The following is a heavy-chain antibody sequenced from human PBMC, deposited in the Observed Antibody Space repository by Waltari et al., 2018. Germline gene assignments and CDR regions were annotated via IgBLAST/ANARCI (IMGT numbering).Heavy chain of an antibody. D-gene: IGHD2-15*01. V-gene: IGHV4-39*01. CDR1: GGSISSSSYY. Sequence: QLQLQESGPGLVKPSETLSLTCTVSGGSISSSSYYWGWIRQPPGKGLEWIVSIYYSGSTYYNPSLKSRVTISVDTSKNQFSLKLSSVTAADTAVYYCARGGGNAYYYYGMDVWGQGTTVTVSS. CDR3: ARGGGNAYYYYGMDV. J-gene: IGHJ6*02. CDR2: IYYSGST.